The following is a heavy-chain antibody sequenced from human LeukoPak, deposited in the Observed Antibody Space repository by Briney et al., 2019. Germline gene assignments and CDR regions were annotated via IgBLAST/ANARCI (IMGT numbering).Heavy chain of an antibody. J-gene: IGHJ3*02. V-gene: IGHV3-53*01. CDR1: GFTRSSNH. D-gene: IGHD1-26*01. CDR3: ARGGSYLSAFDI. CDR2: IYSGGST. Sequence: AGGSLRLSCAAPGFTRSSNHMSRVRQGPGKGLEWVSIIYSGGSTFYADSVKGRFTISRDNSKNTLYLQMNSLRAEDTAVYYCARGGSYLSAFDIWGQGTMVTVSS.